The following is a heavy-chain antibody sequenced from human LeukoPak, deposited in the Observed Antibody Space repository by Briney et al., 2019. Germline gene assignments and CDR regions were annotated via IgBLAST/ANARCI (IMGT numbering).Heavy chain of an antibody. J-gene: IGHJ6*02. D-gene: IGHD3-22*01. CDR1: GYTFTSYG. CDR3: ARAYYDSSGYYYYYGMDV. Sequence: ASVKVSCKASGYTFTSYGISWVRQAPGQGLEWMGWISAYNGNTNYAQKLQGRVTMTTDTSTSTAYMELRSLRSDDTAVYYCARAYYDSSGYYYYYGMDVWGQGTTVTVSS. CDR2: ISAYNGNT. V-gene: IGHV1-18*01.